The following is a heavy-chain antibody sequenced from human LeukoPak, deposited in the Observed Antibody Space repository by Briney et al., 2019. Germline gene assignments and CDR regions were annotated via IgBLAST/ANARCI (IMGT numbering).Heavy chain of an antibody. CDR2: INHSGST. D-gene: IGHD5-24*01. J-gene: IGHJ5*02. CDR1: GVSFSDNY. Sequence: PSETLSLTCAVYGVSFSDNYWSWIRQPPGKGLEWIGEINHSGSTNYNPSLKSRVTISVDTSKNQFSLKLSSVTAADMAVYYCARHREMATVYNWFDPWGQGTLVTVSS. V-gene: IGHV4-34*01. CDR3: ARHREMATVYNWFDP.